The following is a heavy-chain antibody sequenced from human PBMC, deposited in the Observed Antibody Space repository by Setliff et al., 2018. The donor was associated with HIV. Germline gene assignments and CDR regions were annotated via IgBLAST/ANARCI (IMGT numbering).Heavy chain of an antibody. CDR1: GGSIRVDNYF. Sequence: PSETLSLTCTVSGGSIRVDNYFWGWIRQPPGKGLEWIGIMNSKGESFYNASFTNGVLISIDTSKNRFSLTMTSVTAADTALYYCSNWNTTIDEDAWGQGTLVTVSS. V-gene: IGHV4-39*02. D-gene: IGHD5-18*01. CDR3: SNWNTTIDEDA. CDR2: MNSKGES. J-gene: IGHJ5*02.